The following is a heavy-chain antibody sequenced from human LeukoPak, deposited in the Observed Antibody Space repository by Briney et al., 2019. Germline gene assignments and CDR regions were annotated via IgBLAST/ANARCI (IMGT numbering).Heavy chain of an antibody. CDR3: ARTYYYDSSDPFY. D-gene: IGHD3-22*01. V-gene: IGHV4-59*12. J-gene: IGHJ4*02. CDR1: GGSISSYY. Sequence: SETLSLTCTVSGGSISSYYWSWIRQPPGKGLGWIGYISYSGSTNYNPSLKSRVTISVDTSKNQISLKLPSGPAADTAVYYCARTYYYDSSDPFYWGQGTLVTVSS. CDR2: ISYSGST.